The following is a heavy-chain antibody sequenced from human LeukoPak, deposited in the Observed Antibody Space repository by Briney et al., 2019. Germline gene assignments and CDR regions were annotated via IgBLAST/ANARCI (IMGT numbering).Heavy chain of an antibody. V-gene: IGHV3-7*01. D-gene: IGHD2-2*01. J-gene: IGHJ6*03. Sequence: GGSLRLSCAASGFPFSNYWMHWVRQAPGKGLEWVANIKQDGSEKYYVDSVKGRFTISRDNAKNSLYLQMNSLRAEDTAVYYCARASRGYVLMDVWGKGTTVTVSS. CDR1: GFPFSNYW. CDR2: IKQDGSEK. CDR3: ARASRGYVLMDV.